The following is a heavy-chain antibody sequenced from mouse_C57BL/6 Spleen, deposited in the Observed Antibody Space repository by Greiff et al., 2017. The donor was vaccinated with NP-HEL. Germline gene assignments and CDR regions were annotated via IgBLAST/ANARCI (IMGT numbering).Heavy chain of an antibody. Sequence: VQLQQSGPVLVKPGASVKMSCKASGYTFTDYYMNWVKQSHGKSLEWIGVINPYNGGTSYNQKFKGKATLTVDKSSSTAYMELNSLTSEDSAVYDCAIDSSGYEYFDYWGQGTTLTVSS. CDR3: AIDSSGYEYFDY. D-gene: IGHD3-2*02. CDR2: INPYNGGT. CDR1: GYTFTDYY. J-gene: IGHJ2*01. V-gene: IGHV1-19*01.